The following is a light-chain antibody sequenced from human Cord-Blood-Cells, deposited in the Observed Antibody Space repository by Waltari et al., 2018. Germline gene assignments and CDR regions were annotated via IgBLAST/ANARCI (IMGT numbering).Light chain of an antibody. CDR2: GAS. CDR1: QSVSSSY. V-gene: IGKV3-20*01. Sequence: EIELTQSPGTLSLSPGERATLSCRASQSVSSSYLAWYQQKPGQAPRLLIYGASSRATGIPDRFSGSGSGTDFTLTISRLEPEDFAVYYCQQYGSPRGYTFGQGTKLEIK. CDR3: QQYGSPRGYT. J-gene: IGKJ2*01.